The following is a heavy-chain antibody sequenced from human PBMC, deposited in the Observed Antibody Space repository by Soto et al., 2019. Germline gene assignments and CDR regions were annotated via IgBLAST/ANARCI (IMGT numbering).Heavy chain of an antibody. J-gene: IGHJ4*02. Sequence: PGESLKISCKGSGYSFTSYWISWVRQMPGKGLEWMGRIDPSDSYTNYSPSFQGHVTISADKSISTAYLQWSSLKASDTAMYYCASSDIAAAGTRFVPVVDWGQGTLVTVSS. CDR2: IDPSDSYT. V-gene: IGHV5-10-1*01. D-gene: IGHD6-13*01. CDR3: ASSDIAAAGTRFVPVVD. CDR1: GYSFTSYW.